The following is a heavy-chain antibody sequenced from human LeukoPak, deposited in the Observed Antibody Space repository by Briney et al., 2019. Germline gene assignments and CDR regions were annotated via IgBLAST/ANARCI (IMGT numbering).Heavy chain of an antibody. CDR2: ISYDGSNK. V-gene: IGHV3-30*18. CDR1: GFTFSNYD. D-gene: IGHD1-26*01. Sequence: QSGGSLRLSCAASGFTFSNYDIHWVRQAPGKGLQWVAVISYDGSNKYYADSVKGRFTISRDNSKNTLYLQMNSLRAEDTAVYYCAKDPGGSYRNWFDPWGQGTLVTVSS. CDR3: AKDPGGSYRNWFDP. J-gene: IGHJ5*02.